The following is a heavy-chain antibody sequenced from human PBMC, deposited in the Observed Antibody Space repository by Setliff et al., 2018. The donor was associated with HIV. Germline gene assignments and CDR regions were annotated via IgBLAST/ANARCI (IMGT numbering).Heavy chain of an antibody. D-gene: IGHD6-6*01. V-gene: IGHV4-39*07. CDR1: GGSISSSSYY. J-gene: IGHJ4*02. CDR2: IYYSGST. Sequence: SETLSLTCTVSGGSISSSSYYWGWIRQPPGKGLEWIGSIYYSGSTYYNPSLKSRVAISVDTSKNQFSLKLSSVTAADTAVYYCARSPRGAAPIDYWGQGTLVTVSS. CDR3: ARSPRGAAPIDY.